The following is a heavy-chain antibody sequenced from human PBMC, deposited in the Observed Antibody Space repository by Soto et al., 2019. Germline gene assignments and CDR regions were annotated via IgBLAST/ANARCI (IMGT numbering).Heavy chain of an antibody. J-gene: IGHJ4*02. Sequence: GGSLRLSCAASGFTFSSYAMSWVRQAPGKGLEWVSAISGSGGTTYYADSVKGRFTISRDNSKNTLYLQMNSLRAEDTAVYYCAADVGGYIYGLARHWGPGTLVTAPQ. CDR3: AADVGGYIYGLARH. V-gene: IGHV3-23*01. D-gene: IGHD4-17*01. CDR2: ISGSGGTT. CDR1: GFTFSSYA.